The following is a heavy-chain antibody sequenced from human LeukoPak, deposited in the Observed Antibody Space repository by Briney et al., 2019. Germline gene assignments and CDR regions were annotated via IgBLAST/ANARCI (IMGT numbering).Heavy chain of an antibody. V-gene: IGHV4-59*01. Sequence: SETLSLTCTVSGGSISSYYWSWIRQPPGKGLEWIGYIYYSGSTNYNPSLKSRVTISVDTSKNQFSLKLSSVTAADTAVYYCARDRHDFWSGYSYGMDVWGQGTTVTVSS. J-gene: IGHJ6*02. CDR2: IYYSGST. CDR3: ARDRHDFWSGYSYGMDV. CDR1: GGSISSYY. D-gene: IGHD3-3*01.